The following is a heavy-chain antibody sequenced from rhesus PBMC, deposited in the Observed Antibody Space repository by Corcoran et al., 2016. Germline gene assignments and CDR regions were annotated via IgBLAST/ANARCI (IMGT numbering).Heavy chain of an antibody. CDR3: ARLIAGNLRYFDY. Sequence: QLQLQESGPGLVKPSATLSLTCAVSGVSISSRYWSLIRPVPGPELEWIGYLYGSGGSTNSNTSLKSRVTLSVDTSKNQLSLKLSSVTAADTAVYYCARLIAGNLRYFDYWGQGVLVTVSS. J-gene: IGHJ4*01. CDR2: LYGSGGST. D-gene: IGHD1-1-1*01. V-gene: IGHV4-169*01. CDR1: GVSISSRY.